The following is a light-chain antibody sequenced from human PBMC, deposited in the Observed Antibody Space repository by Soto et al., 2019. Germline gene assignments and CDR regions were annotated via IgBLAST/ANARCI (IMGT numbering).Light chain of an antibody. J-gene: IGLJ7*01. V-gene: IGLV2-23*02. CDR1: SSDVGSHNL. CDR3: CSYGGSRAV. CDR2: EVS. Sequence: QSALTQPASVSGSPGQSITISCTGTSSDVGSHNLVSWYQQHPGQAPKLMIYEVSKRPVGVSARFSASKSGNTASLTISGLQAEDEADYYCCSYGGSRAVFGGGTKLTVL.